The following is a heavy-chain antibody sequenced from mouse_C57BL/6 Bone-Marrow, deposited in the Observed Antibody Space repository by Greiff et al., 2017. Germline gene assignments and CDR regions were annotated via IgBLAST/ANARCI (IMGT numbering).Heavy chain of an antibody. D-gene: IGHD1-1*01. CDR2: INPNNGGT. J-gene: IGHJ4*01. CDR1: GYTFTDSY. Sequence: EVQLQQSGPELVKPGASVKISCKASGYTFTDSYMNWVKQSHGKSLEWIGDINPNNGGTSYNQKFKGKATLTVDKSSSTAYMELRSLTSEDSAVYYCARQIYYGSSYAMDYWGQGTSVTVSS. V-gene: IGHV1-26*01. CDR3: ARQIYYGSSYAMDY.